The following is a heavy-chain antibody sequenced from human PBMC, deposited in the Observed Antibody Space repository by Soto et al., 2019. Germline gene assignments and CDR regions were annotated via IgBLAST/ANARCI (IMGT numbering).Heavy chain of an antibody. J-gene: IGHJ4*02. CDR2: IYPGDSDT. Sequence: GESLKISCKGSGYSFTSYWIGWVRQMPGKGLEWMGIIYPGDSDTRYSPSFQGQVTISADKSISTAYLQWSSLKASDTAMYYCARRVRFLEWIPLFDYWGQGTLVTVS. V-gene: IGHV5-51*01. CDR1: GYSFTSYW. D-gene: IGHD3-3*01. CDR3: ARRVRFLEWIPLFDY.